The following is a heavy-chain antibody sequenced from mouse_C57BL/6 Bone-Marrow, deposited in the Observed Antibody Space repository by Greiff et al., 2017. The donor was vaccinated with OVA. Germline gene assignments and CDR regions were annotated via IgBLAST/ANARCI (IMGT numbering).Heavy chain of an antibody. CDR3: ARSLRYWYFDV. CDR2: ISSGSSTI. Sequence: VESGGGLVKPGGSLKLSCAASGFTFSDYGMHWVRQAPEKGLEWVAYISSGSSTIYYADTVKGRFTISRDNAKNTLFLQMTSLRSEDTAMYYCARSLRYWYFDVWGTGTTVTVSS. D-gene: IGHD1-1*01. J-gene: IGHJ1*03. CDR1: GFTFSDYG. V-gene: IGHV5-17*01.